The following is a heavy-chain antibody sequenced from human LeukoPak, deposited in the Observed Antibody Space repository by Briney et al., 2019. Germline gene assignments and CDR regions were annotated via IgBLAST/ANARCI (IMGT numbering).Heavy chain of an antibody. D-gene: IGHD3-10*01. CDR1: GFTFSSYS. CDR2: ISSSSSYI. CDR3: ARDPRLGYGSGSPSGY. J-gene: IGHJ4*02. Sequence: GGSLRLSCAASGFTFSSYSMNWVRQAPGKGLEWVSSISSSSSYIYYADSVKGRFTISRDNAKNSLYLQMNSLRAGDTAVYYSARDPRLGYGSGSPSGYCGQGTLITVSS. V-gene: IGHV3-21*01.